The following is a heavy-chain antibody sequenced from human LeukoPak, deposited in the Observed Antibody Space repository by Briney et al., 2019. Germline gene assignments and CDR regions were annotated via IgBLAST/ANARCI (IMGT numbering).Heavy chain of an antibody. D-gene: IGHD3-22*01. CDR1: GGSISTYY. Sequence: SETLSLTCTVSGGSISTYYWSWIRQPPGKGLEWIGYIYYSGSANYNPSLKSRVTISVDTSKNQFSLKLSSVTAADTAVYYCARDTGYYDSSGYLNWFDPWGQGTLVTVSS. J-gene: IGHJ5*02. V-gene: IGHV4-59*12. CDR2: IYYSGSA. CDR3: ARDTGYYDSSGYLNWFDP.